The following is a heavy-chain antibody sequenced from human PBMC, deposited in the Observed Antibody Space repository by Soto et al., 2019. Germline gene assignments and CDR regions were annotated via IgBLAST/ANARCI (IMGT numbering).Heavy chain of an antibody. D-gene: IGHD4-17*01. V-gene: IGHV4-4*07. CDR1: GGSMIKFY. CDR3: VRDGSKTLRDCFDP. Sequence: SSETLSLTCIVSGGSMIKFYWSWIRKTAGKGLEWMGRVYATGTSDYNPSLRSRIAMSVDISKKTFSLRLRSVTAADTGVYYCVRDGSKTLRDCFDPWGQGILVTVS. J-gene: IGHJ5*02. CDR2: VYATGTS.